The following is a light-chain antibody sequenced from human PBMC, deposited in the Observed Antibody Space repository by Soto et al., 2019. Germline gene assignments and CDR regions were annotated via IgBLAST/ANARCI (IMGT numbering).Light chain of an antibody. V-gene: IGKV1-5*01. Sequence: DIQMTQSPSTLSASVGDRVTITCRASQIIYNWLAWYQQKPGKAPKLLISGASTLEGGVPSRFSGSGSGTEFTLTISNLQPDDFATYYCQQAASFPITFGQGTRLEIK. CDR2: GAS. J-gene: IGKJ5*01. CDR1: QIIYNW. CDR3: QQAASFPIT.